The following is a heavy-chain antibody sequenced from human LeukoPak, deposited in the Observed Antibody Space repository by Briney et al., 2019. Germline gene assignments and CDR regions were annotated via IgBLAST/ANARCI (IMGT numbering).Heavy chain of an antibody. CDR1: GGSISSSSYN. CDR3: ASRRLRPERFDY. V-gene: IGHV4-39*01. D-gene: IGHD4-17*01. Sequence: SETLSLTCTVSGGSISSSSYNWGWIRQPPGKGLEWIGTTYYSGNAHYNPSLESRVTISVDTSKNQFSLMLSSVTASDTAVYYCASRRLRPERFDYWGQGAQVTVSS. CDR2: TYYSGNA. J-gene: IGHJ4*02.